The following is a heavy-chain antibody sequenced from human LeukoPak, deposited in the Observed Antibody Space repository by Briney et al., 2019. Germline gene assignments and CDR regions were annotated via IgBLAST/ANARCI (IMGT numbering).Heavy chain of an antibody. V-gene: IGHV1-2*02. CDR3: ARDPGISLSGKYFQH. CDR2: INPNSGGT. D-gene: IGHD6-19*01. CDR1: GYSFTGLY. J-gene: IGHJ1*01. Sequence: ASVKVSCKASGYSFTGLYMHWERQAPGQGLEWMGWINPNSGGTNYAQRFQGRVTMTMDTSISTAYMELSSMRSDDTAVYYCARDPGISLSGKYFQHWGQGTLVTFSS.